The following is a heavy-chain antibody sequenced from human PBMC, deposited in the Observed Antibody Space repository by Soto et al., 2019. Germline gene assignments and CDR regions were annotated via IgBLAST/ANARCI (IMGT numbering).Heavy chain of an antibody. J-gene: IGHJ6*02. CDR1: GFTFSDYY. V-gene: IGHV3-11*06. D-gene: IGHD2-15*01. CDR2: ISSSSSYT. CDR3: ARRGDCSGGSRYSIHYYYYGMDV. Sequence: GGSLRLSCAASGFTFSDYYMSWIRQAPGKGLEWVSYISSSSSYTNYADSVKGRFTISRDNAKNSLYLQMNSLRVEDTAVYYCARRGDCSGGSRYSIHYYYYGMDVWGQGTTVTVSS.